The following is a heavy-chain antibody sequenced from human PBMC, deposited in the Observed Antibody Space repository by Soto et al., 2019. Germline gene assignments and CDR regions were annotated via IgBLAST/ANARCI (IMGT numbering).Heavy chain of an antibody. J-gene: IGHJ2*01. CDR2: MYNSEDT. Sequence: QVQLQESGPGLVRPSETLSLTCTVSAASISSYYWTWIRQPPGKGLEWIGHMYNSEDTKYNPSLKRRVTMSVDPSKNQFSLKLRSVTAADTAIYYCVRHATDRHGNAEDWYFDLWGRGTLVTVSS. D-gene: IGHD2-15*01. CDR1: AASISSYY. V-gene: IGHV4-59*08. CDR3: VRHATDRHGNAEDWYFDL.